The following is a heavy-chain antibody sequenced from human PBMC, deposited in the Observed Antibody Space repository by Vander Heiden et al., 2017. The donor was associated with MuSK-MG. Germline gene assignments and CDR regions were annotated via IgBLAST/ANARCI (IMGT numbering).Heavy chain of an antibody. D-gene: IGHD1-26*01. Sequence: EVQLVESGGGLVKHGGFLRLSCAASGLTFSNAWMSWVRQAPGKGLEWVGRIKSKTDGGTTDYAAPVKGRFTISRDDSKNTLYLQMNSLKTEDTAVYYCTTDGGSYYNWYFDLWGRGTLVTVSS. CDR3: TTDGGSYYNWYFDL. CDR1: GLTFSNAW. V-gene: IGHV3-15*01. CDR2: IKSKTDGGTT. J-gene: IGHJ2*01.